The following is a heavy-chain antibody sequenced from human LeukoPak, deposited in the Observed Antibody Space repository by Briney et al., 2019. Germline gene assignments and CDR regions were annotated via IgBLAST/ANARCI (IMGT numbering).Heavy chain of an antibody. J-gene: IGHJ5*02. CDR1: GFTFDDYA. Sequence: PGRSLRLSCAASGFTFDDYAMHWVRQAPGKGLEWVSGISWNSGSIGYADSVKGRFTISRDNAKNSLYLQMNSLRAEDTAVYYCARDFIGAGWFDPWGQGTLVTVSS. CDR2: ISWNSGSI. D-gene: IGHD6-13*01. CDR3: ARDFIGAGWFDP. V-gene: IGHV3-9*01.